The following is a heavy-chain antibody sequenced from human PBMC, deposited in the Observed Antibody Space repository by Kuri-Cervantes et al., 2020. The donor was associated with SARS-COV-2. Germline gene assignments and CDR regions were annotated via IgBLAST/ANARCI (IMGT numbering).Heavy chain of an antibody. J-gene: IGHJ3*02. CDR1: GGSISSYY. CDR2: ISSSSSTI. CDR3: ARGYSYGYAVLDAFDI. Sequence: ETLSLTCTVSGGSISSYYWSWIRQPPGKGLEWVSYISSSSSTIYYADSVKGRFTISRDNAKNSLYLQMNSLRAEDTAVYYCARGYSYGYAVLDAFDIWGQGTMVTVSS. D-gene: IGHD5-18*01. V-gene: IGHV3-48*01.